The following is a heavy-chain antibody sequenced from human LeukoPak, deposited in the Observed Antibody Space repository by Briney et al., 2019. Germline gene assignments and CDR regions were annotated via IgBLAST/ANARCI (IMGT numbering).Heavy chain of an antibody. J-gene: IGHJ6*02. Sequence: SETLSLTCAVSGGSFNSHYWNWIRQPPGKGLEWIGDIYDNGSTKYNPSLKSRVTISVDRSKNQFFLMLNSVTAADTAVYCCARVPSRYDILTGYYPWVGMDVWGQGTTITVSS. CDR1: GGSFNSHY. CDR3: ARVPSRYDILTGYYPWVGMDV. CDR2: IYDNGST. D-gene: IGHD3-9*01. V-gene: IGHV4-59*11.